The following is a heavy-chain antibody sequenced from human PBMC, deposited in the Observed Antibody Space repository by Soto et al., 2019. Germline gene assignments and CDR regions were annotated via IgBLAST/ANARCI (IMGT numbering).Heavy chain of an antibody. V-gene: IGHV3-66*01. CDR3: ARDYSSYGPFDY. CDR2: IYSGGTT. J-gene: IGHJ4*02. Sequence: GGSLRLSCAASGFTFDDYGMSWVRQAPGKGLEWVSVIYSGGTTDYADFVRGRFTISRDNSKNTVYLQMNSLRAEDTAVYYCARDYSSYGPFDYWGQGTLVTVSS. CDR1: GFTFDDYG. D-gene: IGHD5-18*01.